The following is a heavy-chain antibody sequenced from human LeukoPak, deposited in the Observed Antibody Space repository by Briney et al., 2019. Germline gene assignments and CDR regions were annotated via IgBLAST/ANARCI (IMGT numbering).Heavy chain of an antibody. V-gene: IGHV1-18*01. D-gene: IGHD1-26*01. CDR1: GYTFTNYD. CDR3: ARSWVGYYYYMDV. Sequence: ASVKVSCKASGYTFTNYDINWVRQAPGQGLEWMGWISAYNGNTKYAQKFQGRLTMTTDTSTSTAYMELRSLRSDDTAVYYCARSWVGYYYYMDVWGKGTTVTISS. J-gene: IGHJ6*03. CDR2: ISAYNGNT.